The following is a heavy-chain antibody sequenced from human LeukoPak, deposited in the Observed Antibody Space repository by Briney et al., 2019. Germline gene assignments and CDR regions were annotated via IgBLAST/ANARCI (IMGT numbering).Heavy chain of an antibody. V-gene: IGHV1-46*01. J-gene: IGHJ6*03. CDR2: INPTAGST. CDR3: ARAPFRVVSRNYYYHMDV. Sequence: ASVKVSCKASGYTFTSYYMHWVRQAPGQGLEWTGIINPTAGSTFFAQRFQGRVTMTRDTSTSTVYMELSSLRSEDTALYYCARAPFRVVSRNYYYHMDVWGKGTTVTVSS. CDR1: GYTFTSYY. D-gene: IGHD2/OR15-2a*01.